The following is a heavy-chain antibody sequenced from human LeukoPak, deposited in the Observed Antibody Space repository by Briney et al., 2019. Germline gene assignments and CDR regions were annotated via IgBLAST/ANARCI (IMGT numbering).Heavy chain of an antibody. Sequence: AASVKVSFKASGYTFTGYYMHWVRQAPGQGPEWMGWINPNSGGTNYAQKFQGRVTMTRDTSLSTVYMELSRLRSDDTAVYYCATQATSGWHFSWGQGTLVTVSS. CDR2: INPNSGGT. D-gene: IGHD6-19*01. V-gene: IGHV1-2*02. CDR1: GYTFTGYY. J-gene: IGHJ5*02. CDR3: ATQATSGWHFS.